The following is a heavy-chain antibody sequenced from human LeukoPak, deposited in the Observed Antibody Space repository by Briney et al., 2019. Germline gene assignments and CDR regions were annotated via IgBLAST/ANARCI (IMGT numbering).Heavy chain of an antibody. J-gene: IGHJ4*02. Sequence: ASVKVSCKASGYTFTNYEINWVRQGTGQGLEWLGWMNPSSGNTGYAQKFQGRVTITRDTSASTAYMELSSLRSEDTAVYYCARGMIVVVITTYFDYWGQGTLVTVSS. CDR2: MNPSSGNT. D-gene: IGHD3-22*01. V-gene: IGHV1-8*01. CDR1: GYTFTNYE. CDR3: ARGMIVVVITTYFDY.